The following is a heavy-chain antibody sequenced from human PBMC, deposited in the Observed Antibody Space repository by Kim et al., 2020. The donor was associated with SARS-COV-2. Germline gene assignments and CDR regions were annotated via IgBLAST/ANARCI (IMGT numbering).Heavy chain of an antibody. CDR3: AKEVGFGVVISFDY. V-gene: IGHV3-23*01. D-gene: IGHD3-3*01. J-gene: IGHJ4*02. Sequence: ADSVKGRFTISRDNSKNTLYLQMNSLRAEDTAVYYCAKEVGFGVVISFDYWGQGTLVTVSS.